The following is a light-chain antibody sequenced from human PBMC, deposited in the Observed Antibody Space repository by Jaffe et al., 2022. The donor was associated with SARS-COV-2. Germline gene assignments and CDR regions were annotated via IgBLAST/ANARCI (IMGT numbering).Light chain of an antibody. CDR1: QSVSSN. CDR2: GAS. Sequence: EIVMTQSPATLSVSPGERATLSCRASQSVSSNLAWYQQKPGQAPRILIYGASTRAIGIPARFSGSGSGTEFTLTISSLQSEDFAVYYCQQYNNWPPWTFGQGTRVEIK. V-gene: IGKV3-15*01. J-gene: IGKJ1*01. CDR3: QQYNNWPPWT.